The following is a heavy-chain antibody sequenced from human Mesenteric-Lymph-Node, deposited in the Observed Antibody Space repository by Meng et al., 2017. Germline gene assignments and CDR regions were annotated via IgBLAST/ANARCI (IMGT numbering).Heavy chain of an antibody. J-gene: IGHJ4*02. CDR1: GFSFSAYR. CDR3: VRGNIDWYLDY. CDR2: TLPDGNQN. Sequence: GGSLRLSCAASGFSFSAYRMYWVRQAPGKGLEWVAVTLPDGNQNYYADSVKGRFTISRENSKNTMFLQMNSLRSEDTGVYYCVRGNIDWYLDYWGQGT. D-gene: IGHD3-9*01. V-gene: IGHV3-30*03.